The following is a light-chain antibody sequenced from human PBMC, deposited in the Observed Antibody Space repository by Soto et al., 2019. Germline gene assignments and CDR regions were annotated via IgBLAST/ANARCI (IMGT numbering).Light chain of an antibody. J-gene: IGKJ1*01. Sequence: DIQMTQSPSTLSASVGDRLTITCRASQSISSWLAWFQQKPGKVPKVLIYDASTLESGVPSRFSASGSGTEFTLTISSLQPEDFATYYCHQYNTYSQTFGQGTKVDIK. V-gene: IGKV1-5*01. CDR2: DAS. CDR1: QSISSW. CDR3: HQYNTYSQT.